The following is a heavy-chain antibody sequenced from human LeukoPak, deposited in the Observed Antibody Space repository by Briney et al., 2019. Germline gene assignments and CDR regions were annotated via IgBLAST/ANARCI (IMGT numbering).Heavy chain of an antibody. CDR3: TKHGEYTFDY. D-gene: IGHD4-17*01. CDR1: GDSVSSNSVT. V-gene: IGHV6-1*01. J-gene: IGHJ4*02. CDR2: TYYRSTWYN. Sequence: SQTLSLTCAISGDSVSSNSVTWNWIRQSPSRGLEWLGRTYYRSTWYNDYAVSVRGRITVNPDTSKNQFSLHLNSVTPEDTAVYYCTKHGEYTFDYWGQGTLVTVS.